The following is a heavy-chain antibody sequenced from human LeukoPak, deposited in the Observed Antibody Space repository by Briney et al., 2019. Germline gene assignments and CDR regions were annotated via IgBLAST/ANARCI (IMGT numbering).Heavy chain of an antibody. CDR3: AKDKEALAVFDY. Sequence: GRSLRLSCAASGFTFGRYAMHWVRQAPGKGLEWVALISYDGSNKYYADSVKGRFTISRDNSKNTLYLQMNSLRAEDTAVYYCAKDKEALAVFDYWGQGTLVTVSS. J-gene: IGHJ4*02. V-gene: IGHV3-30-3*01. CDR2: ISYDGSNK. CDR1: GFTFGRYA. D-gene: IGHD6-19*01.